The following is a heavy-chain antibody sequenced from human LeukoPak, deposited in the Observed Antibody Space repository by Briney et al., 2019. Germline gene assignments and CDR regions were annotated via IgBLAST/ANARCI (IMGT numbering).Heavy chain of an antibody. J-gene: IGHJ4*02. CDR3: VKDVEPAADTSTYYVVY. Sequence: GGSLRLSCSASGFPFSSHAMHWVRQAPGKGLEYVSAISSNGGSTYYADSVKGRFTTSRDNSKNTLYLQMSSLRAEDTAVYYCVKDVEPAADTSTYYVVYWGQGALVTVSS. CDR1: GFPFSSHA. V-gene: IGHV3-64*03. D-gene: IGHD2-2*01. CDR2: ISSNGGST.